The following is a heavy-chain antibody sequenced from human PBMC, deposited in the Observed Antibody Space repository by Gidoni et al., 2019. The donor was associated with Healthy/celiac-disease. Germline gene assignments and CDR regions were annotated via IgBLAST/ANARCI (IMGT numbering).Heavy chain of an antibody. Sequence: QVQLQQWGAGLLKPSETLSLTCAVYGGSFSGYYWSWIRQPPGKGLEWIGEINHSGSTNYNPSLKSRFTISVDTSKNQFSLKLSSVTAADTAVYYCARHVMRLWYFDLWGRGTLVTVSS. J-gene: IGHJ2*01. V-gene: IGHV4-34*01. CDR2: INHSGST. CDR3: ARHVMRLWYFDL. CDR1: GGSFSGYY. D-gene: IGHD3-16*01.